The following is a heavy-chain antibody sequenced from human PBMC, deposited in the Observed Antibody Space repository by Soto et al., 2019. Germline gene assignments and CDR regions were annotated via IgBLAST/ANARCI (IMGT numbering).Heavy chain of an antibody. V-gene: IGHV4-31*03. Sequence: SETLSLTCTVSGGSISSGGYYWSWIRQHPGKGLEWIGYIYSSGSTYYNPSLKSRVTISVDTSKKQFSLKLSSVNAADTAVYYCARTHYDFWSGHHLFFVYWGQGTLVTVSS. CDR1: GGSISSGGYY. J-gene: IGHJ4*02. CDR3: ARTHYDFWSGHHLFFVY. CDR2: IYSSGST. D-gene: IGHD3-3*01.